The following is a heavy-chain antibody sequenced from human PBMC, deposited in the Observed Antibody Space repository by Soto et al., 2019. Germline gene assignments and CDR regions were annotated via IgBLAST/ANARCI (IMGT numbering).Heavy chain of an antibody. CDR2: IYYSGST. V-gene: IGHV4-31*03. Sequence: SETLSLTCTVSGGSISSGGYYWSWIRQHPGKGLEWIGYIYYSGSTYYNPSLKSRVTISVDTSKNQFSLKLSSVTAADTAVYYCARGYSGYDFDYWGQGTLVTVSS. D-gene: IGHD5-12*01. CDR1: GGSISSGGYY. CDR3: ARGYSGYDFDY. J-gene: IGHJ4*02.